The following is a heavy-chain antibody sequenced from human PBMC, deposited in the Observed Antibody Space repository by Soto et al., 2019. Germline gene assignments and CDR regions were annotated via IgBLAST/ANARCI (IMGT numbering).Heavy chain of an antibody. D-gene: IGHD6-19*01. CDR2: ISSIGVAT. Sequence: SLRLSFASCGFTFSIHEMNWVRQAPGKGLEWVSYISSIGVATYYADSVKGRFTISRDNAKNSLYLQMNSLRAEDTAVYYCAREGRVGGIDYWGQGTPVTVSS. CDR1: GFTFSIHE. CDR3: AREGRVGGIDY. J-gene: IGHJ4*02. V-gene: IGHV3-48*03.